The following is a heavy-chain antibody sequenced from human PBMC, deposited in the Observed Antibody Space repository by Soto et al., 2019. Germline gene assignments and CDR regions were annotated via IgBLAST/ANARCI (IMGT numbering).Heavy chain of an antibody. CDR2: ISGSGGTT. J-gene: IGHJ1*01. Sequence: EVQLLESGGGLVQPAGSLRLSCAASGFSFSTYAMSWVRQAPGKGLEWVSGISGSGGTTYYADSVKGRFTISRDNSKNTLDLQVNSLRAEDTAVYYCAKDQAAAGTISRYFQHWGQGTLVTVSS. D-gene: IGHD6-13*01. CDR1: GFSFSTYA. CDR3: AKDQAAAGTISRYFQH. V-gene: IGHV3-23*01.